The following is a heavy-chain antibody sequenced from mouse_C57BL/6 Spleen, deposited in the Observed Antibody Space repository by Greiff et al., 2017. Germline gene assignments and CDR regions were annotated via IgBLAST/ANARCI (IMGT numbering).Heavy chain of an antibody. Sequence: VQLMESGPELVKPGASVKISCKASGYAFSSSWMNWVKQRPGKGLEWIGRIYPGDGDTNYNGKFKGKATLTADKSSSTAYMQLSSLTSEDSAVYFCAREVINDDYGGDAMDYWGQGTSVTVSS. D-gene: IGHD2-4*01. CDR3: AREVINDDYGGDAMDY. CDR2: IYPGDGDT. V-gene: IGHV1-82*01. CDR1: GYAFSSSW. J-gene: IGHJ4*01.